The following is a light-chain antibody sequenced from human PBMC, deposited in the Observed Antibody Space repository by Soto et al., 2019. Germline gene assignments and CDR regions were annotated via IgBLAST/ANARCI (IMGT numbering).Light chain of an antibody. Sequence: EIVMTQSPATLSVSPGERATLSCRASQSVSSNLAWYQQKPGQAPRLLIYGASTRATGIPARFSGSGSGTEFTLTISSLQSEDFAVYYCQQYGSSQFTFGGGTKVEIK. J-gene: IGKJ4*01. CDR3: QQYGSSQFT. V-gene: IGKV3-15*01. CDR2: GAS. CDR1: QSVSSN.